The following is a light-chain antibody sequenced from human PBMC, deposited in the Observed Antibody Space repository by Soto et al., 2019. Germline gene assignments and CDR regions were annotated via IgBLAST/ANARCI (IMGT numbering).Light chain of an antibody. J-gene: IGKJ1*01. CDR1: QSVSTTY. CDR2: GAS. Sequence: EIVLTQSPGTLSLSPGERATLSCRANQSVSTTYLAWYQQIPGQAPRRLIYGASTTDTGIPDRLSGSGSGTDLTLTISRLEPEEAAVYYCQEYGFSRTFGQGTKVEIK. CDR3: QEYGFSRT. V-gene: IGKV3-20*01.